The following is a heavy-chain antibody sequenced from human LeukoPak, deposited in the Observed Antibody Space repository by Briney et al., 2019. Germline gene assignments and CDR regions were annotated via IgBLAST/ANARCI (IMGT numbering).Heavy chain of an antibody. Sequence: GGTLRLSCAASAFIFSDHYMSWIRQAPGKGLEGVAYINSDSTTLYYADSVKGRFTVSRDNAKNSLYLHMNSLGVDDTAVYYCARLRGLIDHWGQGALVTVSS. CDR1: AFIFSDHY. D-gene: IGHD3-10*01. CDR2: INSDSTTL. CDR3: ARLRGLIDH. J-gene: IGHJ4*02. V-gene: IGHV3-11*01.